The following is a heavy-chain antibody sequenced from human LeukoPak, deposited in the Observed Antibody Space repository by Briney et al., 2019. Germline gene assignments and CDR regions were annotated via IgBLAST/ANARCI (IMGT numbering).Heavy chain of an antibody. J-gene: IGHJ4*02. CDR2: IYYSGST. Sequence: PSETLSLTCTVSVDSITTSSYYWGWIRQPPGKGLEWIGNIYYSGSTYYNPSLKSRVTISVDTSKNQFSLWLSSVTAADTAVYYCARLETYDSTLDYWGQGTLVTVSS. V-gene: IGHV4-39*01. CDR3: ARLETYDSTLDY. CDR1: VDSITTSSYY. D-gene: IGHD3-22*01.